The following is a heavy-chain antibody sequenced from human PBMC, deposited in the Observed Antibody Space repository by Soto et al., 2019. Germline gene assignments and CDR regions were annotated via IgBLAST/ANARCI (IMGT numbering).Heavy chain of an antibody. D-gene: IGHD2-15*01. CDR1: EFTVSGHA. CDR2: ITADGGT. V-gene: IGHV3-23*01. Sequence: EVQVLESGGGLVQPGGSLRLSCEGSEFTVSGHAMTWIRQAPGKGPEWVSTITADGGTYYADSVKGRFAMSRDTSENTXXLQMTRLGAEDTAAYYCAPHVSCSGGSCQYDAFAIRGQGTMVTVSS. J-gene: IGHJ3*02. CDR3: APHVSCSGGSCQYDAFAI.